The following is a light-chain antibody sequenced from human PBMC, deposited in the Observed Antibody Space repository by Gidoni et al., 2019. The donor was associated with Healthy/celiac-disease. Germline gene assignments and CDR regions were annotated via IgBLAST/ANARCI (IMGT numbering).Light chain of an antibody. Sequence: EIFLTQSPGTLSLSPGERAPLSCRARQCVSSSYLAWYQQKPGQAPRLLIYGAYDRATGIPDRVSGSGSGTDFTLTISRLEPEDFAVYYCQQYGSSPPRTFGQXTKLEIK. CDR1: QCVSSSY. CDR3: QQYGSSPPRT. J-gene: IGKJ2*01. V-gene: IGKV3-20*01. CDR2: GAY.